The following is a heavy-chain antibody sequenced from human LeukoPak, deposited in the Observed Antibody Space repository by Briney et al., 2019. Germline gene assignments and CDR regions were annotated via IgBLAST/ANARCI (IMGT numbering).Heavy chain of an antibody. Sequence: SETLSLTCTVSGGSTSSGAYYWSWIRQHPGKGLEWFVYIYYSGSTYYNPSLKSRVTISVDTSKNQFSLRLSSVTAADTAVYYCARGDDRRKTGYWGQGTLVTVSS. CDR3: ARGDDRRKTGY. CDR2: IYYSGST. CDR1: GGSTSSGAYY. V-gene: IGHV4-31*03. D-gene: IGHD3-22*01. J-gene: IGHJ4*02.